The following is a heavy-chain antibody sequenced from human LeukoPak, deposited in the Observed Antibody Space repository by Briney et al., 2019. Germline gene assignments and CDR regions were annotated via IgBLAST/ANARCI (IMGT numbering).Heavy chain of an antibody. CDR1: GVSISSYY. J-gene: IGHJ5*02. CDR2: IYYSEST. D-gene: IGHD6-13*01. Sequence: SETLCLACTVSGVSISSYYWSWIRQPPGRGLEWIGYIYYSESTNYNPSLKSRVTISVDTSKNQFSLKLSSVTAADTAVYYCARESSSSWYGNWFDPWGQGTLVTVSS. V-gene: IGHV4-59*01. CDR3: ARESSSSWYGNWFDP.